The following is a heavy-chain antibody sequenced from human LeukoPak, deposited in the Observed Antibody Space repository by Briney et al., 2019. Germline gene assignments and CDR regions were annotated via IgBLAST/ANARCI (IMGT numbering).Heavy chain of an antibody. CDR1: GLRVSKKY. J-gene: IGHJ4*02. V-gene: IGHV3-53*01. CDR3: ARVIQSLLLKGYIDY. CDR2: IYSVGSA. Sequence: GGSVRLSYAACGLRVSKKYMRWVRQAPGKGMEWVSFIYSVGSAYYADSLTNRFTISSDNSKRTLYLHMTSLRAEDTAVYYCARVIQSLLLKGYIDYWGQGTLVTVS. D-gene: IGHD5-12*01.